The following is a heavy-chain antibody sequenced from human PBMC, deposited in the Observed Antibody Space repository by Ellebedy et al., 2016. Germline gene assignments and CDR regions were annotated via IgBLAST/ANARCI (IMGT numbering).Heavy chain of an antibody. CDR2: IWPDGSNQ. V-gene: IGHV3-33*01. CDR3: ARGLSPNGTPLPVDN. D-gene: IGHD1-26*01. Sequence: GGSLRLSCAASGFTFETFGMNWVRQAPGKGLEWVSLIWPDGSNQLYPDSVKGRFTISRDNSKNTLYLQMDSLRSDDTAMYYCARGLSPNGTPLPVDNWGQGTLVTVSS. J-gene: IGHJ4*02. CDR1: GFTFETFG.